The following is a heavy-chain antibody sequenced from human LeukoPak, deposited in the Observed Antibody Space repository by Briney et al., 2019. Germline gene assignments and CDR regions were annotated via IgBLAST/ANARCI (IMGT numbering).Heavy chain of an antibody. CDR3: AVVGASGVDY. Sequence: PSETLSLTCSVSGGSISSYYWSWIRQPPGKGLEWIGYIYYSGSTNYNPSLKSRVTISVDTSKNQFSLKLSSVTAADTAVYYCAVVGASGVDYWGQGTLVTV. CDR1: GGSISSYY. CDR2: IYYSGST. D-gene: IGHD1-26*01. V-gene: IGHV4-59*01. J-gene: IGHJ4*02.